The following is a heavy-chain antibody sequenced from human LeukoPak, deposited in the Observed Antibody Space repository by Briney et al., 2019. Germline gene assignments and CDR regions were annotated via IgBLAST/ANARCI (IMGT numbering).Heavy chain of an antibody. Sequence: SVKVSCKASGGTFSSYAISWVRQAPGQGLEWMGGIIPIFGTANYAQKFQGRVTITADESTSTAYMELSSLRSEDTVVYYCARGEVGATRNWFDPWGQGTLVTVSS. CDR3: ARGEVGATRNWFDP. CDR2: IIPIFGTA. CDR1: GGTFSSYA. D-gene: IGHD1-26*01. J-gene: IGHJ5*02. V-gene: IGHV1-69*13.